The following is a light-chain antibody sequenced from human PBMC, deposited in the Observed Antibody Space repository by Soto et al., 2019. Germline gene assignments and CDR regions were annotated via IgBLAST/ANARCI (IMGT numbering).Light chain of an antibody. CDR1: QSVSSSH. Sequence: EIVLPQSPGNLSLSPGERATLSCRASQSVSSSHLGWYQKKPGQAPRLLICEISDRADGIPDRFGGSGSGADFTLTISRLEPEDSAIYYCQYYGTSPLYTFGQGTKLEI. V-gene: IGKV3-20*01. CDR2: EIS. CDR3: QYYGTSPLYT. J-gene: IGKJ2*01.